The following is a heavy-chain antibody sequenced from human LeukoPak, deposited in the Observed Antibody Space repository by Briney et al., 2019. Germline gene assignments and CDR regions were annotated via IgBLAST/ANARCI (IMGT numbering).Heavy chain of an antibody. CDR3: ASDRGYCSSTSCSLDC. CDR1: GYTFTSYY. D-gene: IGHD2-2*01. V-gene: IGHV1-46*01. J-gene: IGHJ4*02. Sequence: SVNDSCKASGYTFTSYYMHWVRHPPGHGLEWMGIINPSGGSTSYAQKFQGSVTMTSDTSTSAVYMELSSLRSEDTAVYYCASDRGYCSSTSCSLDCWGQGTLVTVSS. CDR2: INPSGGST.